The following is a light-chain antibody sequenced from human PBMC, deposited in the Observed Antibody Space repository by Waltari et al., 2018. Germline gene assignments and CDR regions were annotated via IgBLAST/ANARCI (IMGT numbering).Light chain of an antibody. CDR1: QSILSSSNNKNY. V-gene: IGKV4-1*01. Sequence: DIVMTQSPDSLAVSLGERATINCKSRQSILSSSNNKNYLTWYQQKSGQPPKLLIYGASTRESGVPDRFRGSGSETDFTLTISSLQAEDVAVYYCQQYYSSPLTFGGGTKLEIK. CDR3: QQYYSSPLT. J-gene: IGKJ4*01. CDR2: GAS.